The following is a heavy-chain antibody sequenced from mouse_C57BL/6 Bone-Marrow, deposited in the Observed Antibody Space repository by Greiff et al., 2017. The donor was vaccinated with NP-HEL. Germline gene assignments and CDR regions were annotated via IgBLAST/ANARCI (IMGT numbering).Heavy chain of an antibody. CDR3: ARFITTVVASYYAMDY. Sequence: QVQLQQSGAELVRPGTSVKVSCKVSGYSFTNYLLEWVKQRPGQGLEWIGVINPGSGGTNYNEKFKGKATLTADKSSSPAYMQLSGLTSEDSAVYFCARFITTVVASYYAMDYWGQGTSVTVSS. CDR1: GYSFTNYL. V-gene: IGHV1-54*01. J-gene: IGHJ4*01. CDR2: INPGSGGT. D-gene: IGHD1-1*01.